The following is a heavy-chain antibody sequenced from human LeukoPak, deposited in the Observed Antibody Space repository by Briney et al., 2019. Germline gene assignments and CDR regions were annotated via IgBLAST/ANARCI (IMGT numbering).Heavy chain of an antibody. D-gene: IGHD4-23*01. CDR3: VKGTLRWFYGMDV. J-gene: IGHJ6*02. Sequence: GGSLRLSCAASGFTFSSYSMNWVRQAPGKGLEYVSAISSNGGSTYYADSVKGRFTISRDNSKNTLYLQMSSLRAEDTAVYYCVKGTLRWFYGMDVWGQGTTVTVSS. V-gene: IGHV3-64D*06. CDR2: ISSNGGST. CDR1: GFTFSSYS.